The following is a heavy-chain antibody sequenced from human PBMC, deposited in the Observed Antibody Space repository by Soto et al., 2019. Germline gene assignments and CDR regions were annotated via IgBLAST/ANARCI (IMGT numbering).Heavy chain of an antibody. D-gene: IGHD6-13*01. CDR1: GGSISNAAYS. CDR3: ARDRGEYTSSWFWYFSH. Sequence: SETLSLTCTVSGGSISNAAYSWSWIRQPPGKGLEWIGYIYPSGMPFYNPSLRSRVTISIDRSNDQFSLNLKSLTAADTAVYYCARDRGEYTSSWFWYFSHWGHGTLVTVSS. CDR2: IYPSGMP. J-gene: IGHJ2*01. V-gene: IGHV4-30-2*01.